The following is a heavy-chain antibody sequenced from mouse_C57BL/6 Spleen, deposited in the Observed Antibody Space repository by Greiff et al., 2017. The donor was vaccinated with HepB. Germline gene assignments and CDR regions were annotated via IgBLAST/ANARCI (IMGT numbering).Heavy chain of an antibody. D-gene: IGHD4-1*01. CDR2: IYPGSGNT. V-gene: IGHV1-76*01. CDR3: AKEEANWDY. J-gene: IGHJ2*01. Sequence: QVQLKQSGAELVRPGASVKLSCKASGYTFTDYYINWVKQRPGQGLEWIARIYPGSGNTYYNEKFKGKATLTAEKSSSTTYMQLSSLTSEDSAVYCCAKEEANWDYWGQGTTLTVSS. CDR1: GYTFTDYY.